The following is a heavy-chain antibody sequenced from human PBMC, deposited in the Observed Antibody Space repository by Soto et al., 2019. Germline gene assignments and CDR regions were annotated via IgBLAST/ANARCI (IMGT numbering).Heavy chain of an antibody. D-gene: IGHD2-2*01. Sequence: PGGSLRLSCAASGFTFSSYIMNWVRQAPGKGLEWVSSISSSSSYIYYADSVKGRFTISRDNAKNSLYLQMNSLRAEDTAVYYCALRYCSRTTCPPLNSYLYMDVWGKGTTVTVSS. J-gene: IGHJ6*03. V-gene: IGHV3-21*04. CDR3: ALRYCSRTTCPPLNSYLYMDV. CDR1: GFTFSSYI. CDR2: ISSSSSYI.